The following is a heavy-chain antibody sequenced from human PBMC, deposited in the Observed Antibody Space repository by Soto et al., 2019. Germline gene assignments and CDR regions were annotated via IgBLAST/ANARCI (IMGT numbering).Heavy chain of an antibody. D-gene: IGHD2-15*01. CDR1: GGTFSSYA. Sequence: ASVKVSCKASGGTFSSYAISWVRQAPGQGLEWMGGIIPIFGTANYAQKFQGRVTITADESTSTAYMELSSLRSEDTAVYYCARSNPRSGCSGGSCYFDYWGQGTLVTVSS. CDR2: IIPIFGTA. J-gene: IGHJ4*02. V-gene: IGHV1-69*13. CDR3: ARSNPRSGCSGGSCYFDY.